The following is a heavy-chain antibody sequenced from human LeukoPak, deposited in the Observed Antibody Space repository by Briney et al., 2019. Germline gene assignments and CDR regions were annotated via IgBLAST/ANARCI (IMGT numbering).Heavy chain of an antibody. D-gene: IGHD3-10*01. CDR2: IYYSGST. CDR1: GSYISSSSDD. J-gene: IGHJ4*02. CDR3: ARRPYYGSAYYY. V-gene: IGHV4-39*01. Sequence: SETLSLTCTVTGSYISSSSDDRGWIRQPPGKGLEWIGIIYYSGSTYYNPSLKSRVTISVDTSKNQFSLKLSSVTAADTAVYSCARRPYYGSAYYYWGQGTLVTVSS.